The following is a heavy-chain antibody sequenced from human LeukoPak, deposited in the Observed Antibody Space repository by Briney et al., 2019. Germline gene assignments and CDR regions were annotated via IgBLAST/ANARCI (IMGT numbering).Heavy chain of an antibody. Sequence: GASVKVSCKASGYTFTSYDINWVRQATGQGLEWMGWMNPNSGNTGYAQKFQGRVTITTDESTSTAYMELSSLRSEDTAVYYCASYQSGWLFGYFDYWGQGTLVTVSS. CDR3: ASYQSGWLFGYFDY. J-gene: IGHJ4*02. V-gene: IGHV1-8*01. D-gene: IGHD3-22*01. CDR2: MNPNSGNT. CDR1: GYTFTSYD.